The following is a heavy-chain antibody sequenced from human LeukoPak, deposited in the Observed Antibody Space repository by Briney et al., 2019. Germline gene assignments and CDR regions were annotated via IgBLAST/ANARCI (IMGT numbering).Heavy chain of an antibody. CDR2: INPNSGGT. Sequence: GASVKVSCKASGYTFTGYYIHWVRQAPGQGLEWMGRINPNSGGTKYAQKFQGRVTMTRDTSISTAYMELRSDDTAVYYCATSSGYYVGYIQYWGQGTLVTVSS. V-gene: IGHV1-2*06. CDR1: GYTFTGYY. D-gene: IGHD3-22*01. J-gene: IGHJ1*01. CDR3: ATSSGYYVGYIQY.